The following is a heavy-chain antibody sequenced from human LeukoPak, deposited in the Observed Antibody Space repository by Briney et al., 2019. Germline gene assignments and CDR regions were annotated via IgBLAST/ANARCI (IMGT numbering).Heavy chain of an antibody. CDR3: VLSWSYDMDV. CDR1: GFTFSSYE. V-gene: IGHV3-48*03. J-gene: IGHJ6*02. Sequence: GGSLRLSCAASGFTFSSYEMDWVRQAPGKGLEWVSSISTSGSTIYSADSVKGRFTISRDSAKNSLYLQMNSLRAEDTAVYYCVLSWSYDMDVWGQGTTVTVSS. CDR2: ISTSGSTI. D-gene: IGHD2-15*01.